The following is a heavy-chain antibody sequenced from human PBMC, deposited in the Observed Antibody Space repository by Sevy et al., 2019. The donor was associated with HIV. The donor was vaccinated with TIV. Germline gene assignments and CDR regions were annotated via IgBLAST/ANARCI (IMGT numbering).Heavy chain of an antibody. J-gene: IGHJ4*02. CDR2: IIPILGTT. Sequence: ASVKVSCNASGGTFSTYAFNCVRQAPGQGLEWVGGIIPILGTTNYAQKFQGRVSIIADESTGTAYMTLSRLTSEDTAVYYCTKDLMEATMGFDHWGQGALVTVSS. CDR1: GGTFSTYA. V-gene: IGHV1-69*13. D-gene: IGHD2-8*01. CDR3: TKDLMEATMGFDH.